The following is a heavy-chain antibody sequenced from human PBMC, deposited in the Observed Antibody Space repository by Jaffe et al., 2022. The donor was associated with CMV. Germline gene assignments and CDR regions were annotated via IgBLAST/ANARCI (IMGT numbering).Heavy chain of an antibody. Sequence: EVQLVESGGGLVKPGGSLRLSCAASGFTFSSYSMNWVRQAPGKGLEWVSSISSSSSYIYYADSVKGRFTISRDNAKNSLYLQMNSLRAEDTAVYYCARDRAPYCSSTSCPWGYWGQGTLVTVSS. J-gene: IGHJ4*02. CDR2: ISSSSSYI. CDR3: ARDRAPYCSSTSCPWGY. V-gene: IGHV3-21*01. D-gene: IGHD2-2*01. CDR1: GFTFSSYS.